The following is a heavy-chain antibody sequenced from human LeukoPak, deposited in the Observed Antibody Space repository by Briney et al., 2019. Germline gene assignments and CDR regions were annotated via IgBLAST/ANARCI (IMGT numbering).Heavy chain of an antibody. CDR2: IYTGGST. Sequence: GGSLRLSCAASGFTVSDNYMNWVRQAPGKGLEWVSLIYTGGSTSYADSVKGRFTISRDNSKNTLYLQMNRLRVEDTAVYYCARRGDCCNTPFDHWGQGTLVTVSS. J-gene: IGHJ4*02. D-gene: IGHD2-21*02. V-gene: IGHV3-53*01. CDR1: GFTVSDNY. CDR3: ARRGDCCNTPFDH.